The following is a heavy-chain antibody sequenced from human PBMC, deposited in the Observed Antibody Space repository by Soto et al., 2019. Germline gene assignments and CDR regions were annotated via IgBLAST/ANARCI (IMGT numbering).Heavy chain of an antibody. CDR1: GYSFTDYW. CDR2: IDPRDSQS. Sequence: DVQLVQSGAEVKKPGESLTISCKASGYSFTDYWITWVRQMPGKGLEWMGRIDPRDSQSNYSPSFQGHVTISADKSRSTADLQGTSPTAPATAMSDCARTACGKWFDTWGQGTLV. CDR3: ARTACGKWFDT. D-gene: IGHD2-15*01. V-gene: IGHV5-10-1*03. J-gene: IGHJ5*02.